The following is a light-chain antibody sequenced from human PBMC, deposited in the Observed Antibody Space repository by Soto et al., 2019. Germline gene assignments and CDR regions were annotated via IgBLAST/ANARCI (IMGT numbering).Light chain of an antibody. CDR3: QQYGSSPIT. V-gene: IGKV3-20*01. Sequence: EIVLTQSPGTLSLSPGERATLSCRASQSVSSSYLAWYQQKPGPAPRLFIYGASSRATAIPDRFSGSGSGTDFTLTISRLEPEDFAVYYCQQYGSSPITFGQGTRLEIK. CDR1: QSVSSSY. J-gene: IGKJ5*01. CDR2: GAS.